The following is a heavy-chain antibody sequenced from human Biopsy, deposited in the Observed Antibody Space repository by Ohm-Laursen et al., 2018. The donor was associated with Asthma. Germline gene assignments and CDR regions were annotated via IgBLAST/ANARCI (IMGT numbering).Heavy chain of an antibody. CDR2: IYSGGGT. D-gene: IGHD6-6*01. CDR3: ARKIAARGGMGV. J-gene: IGHJ6*02. Sequence: SLRLSCAAFGFTVSTNGMSWVRQPPGKGLEWVSVIYSGGGTYYADSVQGRVTISRDNSKNTLSLQMNSLRAEDTAVYYCARKIAARGGMGVWGQGTTVTVSS. V-gene: IGHV3-53*01. CDR1: GFTVSTNG.